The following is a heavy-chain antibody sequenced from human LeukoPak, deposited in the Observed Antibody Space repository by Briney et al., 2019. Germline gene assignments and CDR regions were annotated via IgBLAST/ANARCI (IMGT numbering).Heavy chain of an antibody. CDR3: AKDLVVGALDY. D-gene: IGHD1-26*01. Sequence: GGSLRLSCAASGFTFSNYAMSWVRQPPGKGLEWVSLISGSGDTTYYADSVKGRFTISRDNSKNTLYLQMNSLRAEDTAVYYCAKDLVVGALDYWGQGTLVTVSS. V-gene: IGHV3-23*01. CDR1: GFTFSNYA. J-gene: IGHJ4*02. CDR2: ISGSGDTT.